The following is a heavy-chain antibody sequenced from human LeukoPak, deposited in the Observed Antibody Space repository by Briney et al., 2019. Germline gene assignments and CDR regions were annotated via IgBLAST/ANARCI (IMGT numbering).Heavy chain of an antibody. V-gene: IGHV4-30-2*01. CDR2: IYHSGST. J-gene: IGHJ4*02. CDR1: GGSISSGGYS. Sequence: SETLSLTCAVSGGSISSGGYSWSWIRQPPGKGLEWIGYIYHSGSTNYNPSLKSRVTISVDTSKNQFSLKLSSVTAADTAVYYCASGIAADLYWGQGTLVTVSS. CDR3: ASGIAADLY. D-gene: IGHD6-13*01.